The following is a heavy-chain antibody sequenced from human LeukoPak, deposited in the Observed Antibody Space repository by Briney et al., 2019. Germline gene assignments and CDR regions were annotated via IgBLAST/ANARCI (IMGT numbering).Heavy chain of an antibody. CDR3: AKHRFESGGYHSTD. D-gene: IGHD3-22*01. J-gene: IGHJ4*02. CDR1: GFTFSSYA. Sequence: GGSLRLSCAASGFTFSSYAMSWVRQAPGKGLEWVSAISGSGGSTYYADSVKGRFTISRDNSKNTLYLQMNSLRAEDTAVYYCAKHRFESGGYHSTDWGQGTLVTVSS. V-gene: IGHV3-23*01. CDR2: ISGSGGST.